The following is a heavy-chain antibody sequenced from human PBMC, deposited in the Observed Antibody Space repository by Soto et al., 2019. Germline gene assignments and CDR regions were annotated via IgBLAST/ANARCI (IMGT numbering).Heavy chain of an antibody. D-gene: IGHD2-21*02. J-gene: IGHJ5*02. CDR2: IYYSGST. Sequence: SETLSLTCTVSGGSISSGGYYWSWIRQHPGKGLEWIGYIYYSGSTYYNPSLKSRVTISVDTSKNQFSLKLSSVTAADTAVYYCARGGVVTAIIESWFDPWGQGTLVTVSS. CDR1: GGSISSGGYY. V-gene: IGHV4-31*03. CDR3: ARGGVVTAIIESWFDP.